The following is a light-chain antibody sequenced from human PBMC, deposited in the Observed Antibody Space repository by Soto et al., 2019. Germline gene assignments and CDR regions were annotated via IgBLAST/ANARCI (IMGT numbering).Light chain of an antibody. CDR3: RGVGTGIQV. CDR1: SGYSTYA. CDR2: INYDGTH. J-gene: IGLJ3*02. V-gene: IGLV4-69*01. Sequence: QSVLTQSPSASASLGASVKLTCTLSSGYSTYAIAWHQQQSEKGPRFLMKINYDGTHSKGDGFFDRFSGSSSGAERHLTMAGVGGGGGGGEWCRGVGTGIQVFGGGTKLTVL.